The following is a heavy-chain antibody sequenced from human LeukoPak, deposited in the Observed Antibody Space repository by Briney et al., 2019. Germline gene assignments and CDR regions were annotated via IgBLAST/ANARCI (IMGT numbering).Heavy chain of an antibody. D-gene: IGHD3-10*01. CDR2: IYYSGST. V-gene: IGHV4-59*08. CDR3: AGHSGYYGSGSSPNWFDP. J-gene: IGHJ5*02. CDR1: GGSISSYY. Sequence: SETLSLTCTVSGGSISSYYWSWLRQPPGKGLEWIGYIYYSGSTNYNPSLKSRVTISVDTSKNQFSLKLSSVTAADTAVYYCAGHSGYYGSGSSPNWFDPWGQGTLVTVSS.